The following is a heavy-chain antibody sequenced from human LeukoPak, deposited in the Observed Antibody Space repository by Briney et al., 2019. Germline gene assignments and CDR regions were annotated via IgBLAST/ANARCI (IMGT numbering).Heavy chain of an antibody. D-gene: IGHD2/OR15-2a*01. CDR1: GYSFTSYW. V-gene: IGHV5-51*01. J-gene: IGHJ5*02. CDR2: IYPGDSDT. Sequence: GESLKISCKGSGYSFTSYWIGWVRQMPGKGLEWMGIIYPGDSDTRYSPSFEGQDTISADKPTNTAYLQLSSLQVSDTAMYYCARRAIPRIGNAWFDPWGQGTLVTVSS. CDR3: ARRAIPRIGNAWFDP.